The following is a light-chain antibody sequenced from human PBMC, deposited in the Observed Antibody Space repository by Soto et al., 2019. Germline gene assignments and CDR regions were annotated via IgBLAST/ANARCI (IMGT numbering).Light chain of an antibody. CDR2: DAS. Sequence: EIVLTQSPATLSLSPGERATLSCRASQSVSSYLAWYQQKPGQAPRLLIYDASNRAPGIPARFSGSGSGKDFTLTISSLEPEDFAVYYCQQRSNWPPFTFGPGTKVDIK. J-gene: IGKJ3*01. CDR3: QQRSNWPPFT. CDR1: QSVSSY. V-gene: IGKV3-11*01.